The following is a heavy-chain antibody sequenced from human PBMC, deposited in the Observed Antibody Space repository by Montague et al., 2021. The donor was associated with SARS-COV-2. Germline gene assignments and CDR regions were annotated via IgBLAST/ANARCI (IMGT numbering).Heavy chain of an antibody. D-gene: IGHD2-8*01. CDR2: IYFNGNT. Sequence: SETLSLTCSVSGVSISSNNYYWTWIRRPPGKGLEWIGNIYFNGNTILNPSLKSRVTTSLDTSKNHFSLRLTSVTPADTAVYYCAREVVYVKTNWLDTWGQGTLVTVSS. V-gene: IGHV4-61*03. CDR1: GVSISSNNYY. CDR3: AREVVYVKTNWLDT. J-gene: IGHJ5*02.